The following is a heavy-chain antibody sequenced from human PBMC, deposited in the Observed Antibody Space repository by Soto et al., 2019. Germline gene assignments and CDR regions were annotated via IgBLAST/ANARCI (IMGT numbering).Heavy chain of an antibody. Sequence: PGGSLRLSCAASGFTFSIYGMHWVRQAPGKGLEWVAVISYDGSNKYYADSVKGRFTISRDNSKNTLYLQMNSLRAEDAAVYYCAREAKPYGDLSYYYGMDVWGQGTTVTVSS. CDR2: ISYDGSNK. CDR3: AREAKPYGDLSYYYGMDV. D-gene: IGHD4-17*01. J-gene: IGHJ6*02. CDR1: GFTFSIYG. V-gene: IGHV3-30*03.